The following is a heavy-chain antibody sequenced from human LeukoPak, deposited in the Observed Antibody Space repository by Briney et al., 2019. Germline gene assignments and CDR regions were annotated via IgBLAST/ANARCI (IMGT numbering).Heavy chain of an antibody. CDR2: INPNSGGT. J-gene: IGHJ4*02. V-gene: IGHV1-2*02. Sequence: GASVKVSCKASGYTFTGYYMHWVRQAPGQGLEWMGWINPNSGGTNYAQKFQGRVTMTRDTSISTAYMELSRLRSDDTAVYYCARGIYDSSGYYYGVFDYWGQGALVTVSS. CDR3: ARGIYDSSGYYYGVFDY. CDR1: GYTFTGYY. D-gene: IGHD3-22*01.